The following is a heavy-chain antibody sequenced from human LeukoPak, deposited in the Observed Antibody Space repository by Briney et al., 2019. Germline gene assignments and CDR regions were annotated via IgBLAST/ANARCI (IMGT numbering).Heavy chain of an antibody. CDR1: GGSISNYY. V-gene: IGHV4-4*07. CDR3: ARTPIYYYDNSGYYS. CDR2: IYTSGST. Sequence: PSETLSLTCTVSGGSISNYYWSWLRQPAGKGLEWIGLIYTSGSTNYNPSLKRRVTMSIDRSKNQSSLKLSSVTAADTAVYYCARTPIYYYDNSGYYSWGQGTLVTVSS. J-gene: IGHJ4*02. D-gene: IGHD3-22*01.